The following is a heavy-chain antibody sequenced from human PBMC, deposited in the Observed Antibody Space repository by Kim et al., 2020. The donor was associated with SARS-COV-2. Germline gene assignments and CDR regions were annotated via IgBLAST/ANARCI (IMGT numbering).Heavy chain of an antibody. V-gene: IGHV3-20*04. CDR1: GFTCGDYG. Sequence: GGSLRLSCAASGFTCGDYGMSWVRQAPGKGLEWVSGINWDGGATHYADSVKGRFTISRDNAKNSLHLQMNSLRGEDTALYYCAKDRSSSWSSMDVWGQGT. CDR3: AKDRSSSWSSMDV. CDR2: INWDGGAT. D-gene: IGHD6-13*01. J-gene: IGHJ6*02.